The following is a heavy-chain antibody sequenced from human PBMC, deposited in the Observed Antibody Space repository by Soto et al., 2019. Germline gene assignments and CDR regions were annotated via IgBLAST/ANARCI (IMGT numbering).Heavy chain of an antibody. D-gene: IGHD3-3*01. Sequence: PSETLSLTCAVSGGSISSSNWWSWVRQPPGKGLEWIGGIYHSGSTDYNPSLKSRVTISVDKSKNQFSLKLSSVTAADTAVYYCARGGYYDFWSGYYPYYFDYWGQGTLVTVSS. CDR3: ARGGYYDFWSGYYPYYFDY. J-gene: IGHJ4*02. CDR1: GGSISSSNW. V-gene: IGHV4-4*02. CDR2: IYHSGST.